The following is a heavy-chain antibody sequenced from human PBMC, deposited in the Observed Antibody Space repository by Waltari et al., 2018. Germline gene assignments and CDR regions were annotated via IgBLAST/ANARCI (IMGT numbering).Heavy chain of an antibody. CDR3: VRSGLGYCTSSTCYKNDD. J-gene: IGHJ4*02. V-gene: IGHV4-38-2*01. CDR2: IYHGGIT. D-gene: IGHD2-2*02. CDR1: GYLINSGYY. Sequence: QVQLQESGPGLVRPSETLSLTCVVSGYLINSGYYWGWVRQTPGKGLQWIGNIYHGGITYYNPSLKSRLTLSVDTSRNQFSLKLTSVTAADTAIYYCVRSGLGYCTSSTCYKNDDWGQGTLVTVSS.